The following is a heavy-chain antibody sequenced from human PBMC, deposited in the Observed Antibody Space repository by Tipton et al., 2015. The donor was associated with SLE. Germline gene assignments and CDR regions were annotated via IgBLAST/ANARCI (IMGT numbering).Heavy chain of an antibody. CDR1: GYSFTSYW. Sequence: QLVQSGAEVKKPGESLRISCKGSGYSFTSYWISWVRQMPGKGLEWMGMIDPSDSYTNYSPSFQGHVTISADKSVSTAYVQWSSLKASDTAMYYCATGGDGYNFPYWGQGTLVIVSS. J-gene: IGHJ4*02. V-gene: IGHV5-10-1*01. CDR3: ATGGDGYNFPY. CDR2: IDPSDSYT. D-gene: IGHD5-24*01.